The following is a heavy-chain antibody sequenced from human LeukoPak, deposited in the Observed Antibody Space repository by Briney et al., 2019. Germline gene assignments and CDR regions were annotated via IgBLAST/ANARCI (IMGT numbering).Heavy chain of an antibody. CDR2: IYSGGST. CDR3: ARDTYYYDSSGYPPLHDAFDI. V-gene: IGHV3-53*01. CDR1: GFTVSSNY. Sequence: PGGSLRLSCAASGFTVSSNYMSWVRQAPGKGLEWVSVIYSGGSTYYADSVKGRFTISRDNFKNTLYLQMNSLRAEDTAVYYCARDTYYYDSSGYPPLHDAFDIWGQGTMVTVSS. D-gene: IGHD3-22*01. J-gene: IGHJ3*02.